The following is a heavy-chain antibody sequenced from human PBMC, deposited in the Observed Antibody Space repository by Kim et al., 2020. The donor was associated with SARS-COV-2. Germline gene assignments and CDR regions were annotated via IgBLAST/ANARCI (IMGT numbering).Heavy chain of an antibody. Sequence: YNPSLKRRVTISVDTSKNQYSLKLSSVTAADTAVYYCAPGLRSSNAFDIWGQGTMVTVSS. J-gene: IGHJ3*02. D-gene: IGHD5-12*01. V-gene: IGHV4-39*01. CDR3: APGLRSSNAFDI.